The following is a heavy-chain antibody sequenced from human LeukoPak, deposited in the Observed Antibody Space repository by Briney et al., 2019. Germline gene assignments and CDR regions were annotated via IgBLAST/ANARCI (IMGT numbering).Heavy chain of an antibody. Sequence: GGSLRLSCAASGFTFSSYGMHWVRQAPGKGLEWGAVIWYDGSNKYYADSVKGRFTISRDNSKNTLYLQMNSLRAEDTAVYYCARDFHYCSGGSCYEQGAFDIWGQGTMVTVSS. CDR2: IWYDGSNK. D-gene: IGHD2-15*01. J-gene: IGHJ3*02. CDR1: GFTFSSYG. CDR3: ARDFHYCSGGSCYEQGAFDI. V-gene: IGHV3-33*01.